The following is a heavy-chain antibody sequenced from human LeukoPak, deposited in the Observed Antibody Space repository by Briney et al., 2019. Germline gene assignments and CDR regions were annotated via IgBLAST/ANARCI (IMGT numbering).Heavy chain of an antibody. D-gene: IGHD6-6*01. Sequence: GGSLRLSCAASGFTVSSNYMSRVRQAPGKGLEWVSVIHSGGNTYYADSVKGRFTISRDNSKNTLYLQMNSLRAEDTAIYYCAREGSSSIYYFDYWGQGTLVTVSS. V-gene: IGHV3-53*01. CDR2: IHSGGNT. J-gene: IGHJ4*02. CDR1: GFTVSSNY. CDR3: AREGSSSIYYFDY.